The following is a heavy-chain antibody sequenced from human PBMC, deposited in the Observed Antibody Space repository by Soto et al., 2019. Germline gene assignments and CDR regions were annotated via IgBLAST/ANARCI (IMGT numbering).Heavy chain of an antibody. CDR3: SKSYGDFYWYFDL. V-gene: IGHV1-18*01. D-gene: IGHD4-17*01. CDR1: GYTFTSYG. CDR2: IRVYNGAT. Sequence: GASVKVSCKASGYTFTSYGISWVRQAPGQGLEWLGWIRVYNGATNYAEKIQGRVTVTIDPSANTAYMELRNLRSDDTAVYFCSKSYGDFYWYFDLWGRGTLVTVSS. J-gene: IGHJ2*01.